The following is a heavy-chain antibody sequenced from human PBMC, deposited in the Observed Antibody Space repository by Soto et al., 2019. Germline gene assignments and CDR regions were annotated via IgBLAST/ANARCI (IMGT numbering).Heavy chain of an antibody. V-gene: IGHV6-1*01. Sequence: PSQTLSLTCAISGDSVSTNSATWDWIRQSPSRGLEWLGRTYYRSNWYTDYAVSVKGRITISRDNSKNMVYLQMNSLRAEDTAVYYCARDRASVYFDYWGQGTLVTVSS. D-gene: IGHD1-26*01. J-gene: IGHJ4*02. CDR3: ARDRASVYFDY. CDR1: GDSVSTNSAT. CDR2: TYYRSNWYT.